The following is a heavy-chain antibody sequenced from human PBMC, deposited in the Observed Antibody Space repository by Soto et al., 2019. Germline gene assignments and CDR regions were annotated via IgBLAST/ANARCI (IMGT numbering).Heavy chain of an antibody. CDR3: TRVPIVVVPAASPGYYYGMDV. J-gene: IGHJ6*02. Sequence: GGSLRLSCTASGFTFGYYAMSWVRQSPGKGLEWVGFIRSKAYGGTTEYAASVKGRFTISRDDSKSIAYLQMNSLKTEDTAVYYCTRVPIVVVPAASPGYYYGMDVWGQGTTVTVSS. CDR1: GFTFGYYA. V-gene: IGHV3-49*04. CDR2: IRSKAYGGTT. D-gene: IGHD2-2*01.